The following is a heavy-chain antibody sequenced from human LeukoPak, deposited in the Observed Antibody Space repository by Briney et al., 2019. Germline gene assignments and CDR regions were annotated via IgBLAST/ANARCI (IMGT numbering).Heavy chain of an antibody. CDR2: ISAYIGNT. J-gene: IGHJ2*01. V-gene: IGHV1-18*01. CDR3: AKDRMAHFWRGWSFDL. CDR1: GYTFTSYG. D-gene: IGHD3-3*02. Sequence: EASVKVSCKASGYTFTSYGIRWVRQAPGQGLEWMGWISAYIGNTNYAQNLQGRVTMTTDTSTSTAYMELGSLGSDDPAVYYCAKDRMAHFWRGWSFDLWGRGTLVTVSS.